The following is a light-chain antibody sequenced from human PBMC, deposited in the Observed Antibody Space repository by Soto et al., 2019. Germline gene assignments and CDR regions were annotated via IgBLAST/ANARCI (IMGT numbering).Light chain of an antibody. Sequence: QSVLTQPASVSGSPGQSSTISCTGTGSDIGGYNFVSWYQHHPGKAPKLIIYEVSNRPSGVSDRFSASKSGNTASLTISGLQADDEADYYCSSFTTTNTYVIFGGGTKVTVL. J-gene: IGLJ2*01. V-gene: IGLV2-14*01. CDR3: SSFTTTNTYVI. CDR2: EVS. CDR1: GSDIGGYNF.